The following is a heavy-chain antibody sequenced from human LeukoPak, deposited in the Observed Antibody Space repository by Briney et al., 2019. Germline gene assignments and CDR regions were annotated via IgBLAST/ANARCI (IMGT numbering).Heavy chain of an antibody. CDR2: IYYSGST. D-gene: IGHD6-19*01. V-gene: IGHV4-59*08. CDR1: GGSISSYY. Sequence: SETLSLTCTVSGGSISSYYWSWIRQPPGKGLEWIGYIYYSGSTNYNPSLKSRVTISVDTSKNQFSLKLSSVTAADTAVYYCARHSEQWLVTYFDYWGQGTLVTVSS. CDR3: ARHSEQWLVTYFDY. J-gene: IGHJ4*02.